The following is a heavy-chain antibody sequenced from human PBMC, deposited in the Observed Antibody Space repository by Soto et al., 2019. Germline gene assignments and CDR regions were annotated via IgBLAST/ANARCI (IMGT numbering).Heavy chain of an antibody. V-gene: IGHV3-11*01. Sequence: GGSLRLSCAASGFTFSDYYMSWIRQAPGKGLEWVSYISSSGSTIYYADSVKGRFTISRDNAKNSLYLQMNSLRAEDTAVYYCARDLIVVVPAATSFDYGMDVWGQGTTVTVSS. D-gene: IGHD2-2*01. CDR3: ARDLIVVVPAATSFDYGMDV. CDR2: ISSSGSTI. J-gene: IGHJ6*02. CDR1: GFTFSDYY.